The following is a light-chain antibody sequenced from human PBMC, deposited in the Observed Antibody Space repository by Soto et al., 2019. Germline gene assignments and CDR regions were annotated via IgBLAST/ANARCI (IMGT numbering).Light chain of an antibody. J-gene: IGKJ1*01. V-gene: IGKV1-39*01. CDR3: QQSYNSAWT. CDR2: AAS. Sequence: DIQMTQSPSSLSASVEDRVIITCRASQSISNHLNWYQQKPGKAPKLLIFAASSLQRGVPSTFSGSGSGTEFTLTISSLQPEDFATYYCQQSYNSAWTFGQGTKVDIK. CDR1: QSISNH.